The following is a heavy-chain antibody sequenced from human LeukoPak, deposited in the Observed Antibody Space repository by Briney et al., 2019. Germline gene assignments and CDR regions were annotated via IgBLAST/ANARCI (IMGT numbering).Heavy chain of an antibody. V-gene: IGHV3-23*01. J-gene: IGHJ4*02. D-gene: IGHD3-3*01. CDR1: GFTFSSYA. CDR2: ISGSGGST. CDR3: ASHPFGVVTDDY. Sequence: GGSLRLSCAASGFTFSSYAMRWVSQAQGKGLEWVSAISGSGGSTYYADSVKGRFTISRDNSKNSLYLQMNSLRGEDPAVYHCASHPFGVVTDDYWGQGTLVTVSS.